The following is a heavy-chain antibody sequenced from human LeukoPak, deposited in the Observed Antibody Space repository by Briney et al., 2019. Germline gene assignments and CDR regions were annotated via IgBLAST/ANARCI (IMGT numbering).Heavy chain of an antibody. Sequence: PGGSLRLSCEASGFTFSSYGMHWVRQAPGKGLEWVAFIRYDGSNKYYADSVKGRFTISRDNSKNTLYLQMNSLRAEDTAVYYCAKEQFANYYDTHALAFDYWGQGTLVTVSS. CDR1: GFTFSSYG. V-gene: IGHV3-30*02. J-gene: IGHJ4*02. D-gene: IGHD3-22*01. CDR3: AKEQFANYYDTHALAFDY. CDR2: IRYDGSNK.